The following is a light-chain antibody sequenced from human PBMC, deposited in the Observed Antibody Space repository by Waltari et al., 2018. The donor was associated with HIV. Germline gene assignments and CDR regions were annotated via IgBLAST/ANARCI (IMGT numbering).Light chain of an antibody. CDR1: SSNIGTNY. Sequence: QSVLTQPPSASGTPGQRVPISCSGRSSNIGTNYVYWYHQLPGTAPKILIYRNNQRPSGVPDRFSGSKSGTSASLAISGLRSEDEADYYCAAWDDSLSGWVFGGGTRLTVL. CDR3: AAWDDSLSGWV. J-gene: IGLJ3*02. CDR2: RNN. V-gene: IGLV1-47*01.